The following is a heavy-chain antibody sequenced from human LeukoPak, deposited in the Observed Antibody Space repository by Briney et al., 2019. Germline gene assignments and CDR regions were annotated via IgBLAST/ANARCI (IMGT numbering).Heavy chain of an antibody. D-gene: IGHD2-2*01. J-gene: IGHJ4*02. CDR2: ISGTGGST. CDR1: GFIFSSYA. CDR3: AKQVVPAAI. V-gene: IGHV3-23*01. Sequence: GGSLRLSCAASGFIFSSYALSWVRQAPGKGLEWVSAISGTGGSTYYADSVKGRFTISRDNSKNTLYLQMNSLRAEDTAVYHCAKQVVPAAIWGQGTLVTVSS.